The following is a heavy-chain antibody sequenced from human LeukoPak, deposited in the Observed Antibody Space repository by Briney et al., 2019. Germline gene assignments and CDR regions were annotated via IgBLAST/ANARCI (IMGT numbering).Heavy chain of an antibody. D-gene: IGHD3-3*01. CDR1: VFIFLRCG. CDR2: IRYDGSNK. V-gene: IGHV3-30*02. J-gene: IGHJ4*02. CDR3: TKDREWRDEVDY. Sequence: GWSLRLSCAASVFIFLRCGMHWVRQARGKGREGVAFIRYDGSNKYYADSVKCRFTISRDNSKNTLYLQMNSLRAEDTVVYYCTKDREWRDEVDYWGQGTLVTVSS.